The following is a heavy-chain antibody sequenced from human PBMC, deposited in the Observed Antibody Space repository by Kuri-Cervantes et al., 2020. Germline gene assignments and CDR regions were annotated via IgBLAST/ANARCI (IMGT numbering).Heavy chain of an antibody. CDR1: GYTLTELS. CDR2: FDPEDGET. J-gene: IGHJ6*03. Sequence: ASVKVSCKVSGYTLTELSMHWVRQAPGKGLEWMGGFDPEDGETIYAQKFQGRVTMTEDTSTDTAYMELSSLRSEDTAVYYCARVSAAAADGDYYYYMDVWGKGTTVTVSS. CDR3: ARVSAAAADGDYYYYMDV. D-gene: IGHD6-13*01. V-gene: IGHV1-24*01.